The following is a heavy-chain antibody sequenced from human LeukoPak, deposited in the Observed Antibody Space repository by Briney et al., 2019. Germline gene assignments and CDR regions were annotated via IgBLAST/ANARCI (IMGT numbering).Heavy chain of an antibody. CDR2: IIHSGAT. J-gene: IGHJ4*02. V-gene: IGHV4-34*01. CDR3: ARGRFGVYYFDY. D-gene: IGHD3-3*01. CDR1: GGSFSDYY. Sequence: PSETLSLTCGASGGSFSDYYWSWIRQPPGEGLEWIGEIIHSGATSSNPSLKSRVTISMDPSKNQFSLKLSSVTAADTAVYYCARGRFGVYYFDYWGQGSLVTVSS.